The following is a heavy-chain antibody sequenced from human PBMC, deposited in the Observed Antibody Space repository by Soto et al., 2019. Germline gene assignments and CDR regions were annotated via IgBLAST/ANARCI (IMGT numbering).Heavy chain of an antibody. CDR2: ISYDGSNK. CDR3: ARVPDYYDSPFDY. CDR1: GCTSRNYA. Sequence: RLWCTAAGCTSRNYAGRWVSKKPGKGLEWVAVISYDGSNKYYADSVKGRFTISRDNSKNTLYLQMNSLRAEDTAVYYCARVPDYYDSPFDYWGQGTLVTVSS. D-gene: IGHD3-22*01. V-gene: IGHV3-30-3*01. J-gene: IGHJ4*02.